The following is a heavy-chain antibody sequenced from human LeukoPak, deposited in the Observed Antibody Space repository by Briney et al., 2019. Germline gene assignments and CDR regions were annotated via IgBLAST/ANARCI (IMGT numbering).Heavy chain of an antibody. V-gene: IGHV1-2*05. CDR1: GYIFTGYF. Sequence: ASVNVSCKASGYIFTGYFIHWVRQAPGQGPEWMGRINPNSGGTNYAQDFQGRVTMTRDTSISTAYMELSRLRSDDTDVYYCARSADHDFWSGYSPLELDYGMDVWGQGTTVTVSS. CDR3: ARSADHDFWSGYSPLELDYGMDV. J-gene: IGHJ6*02. CDR2: INPNSGGT. D-gene: IGHD3-3*01.